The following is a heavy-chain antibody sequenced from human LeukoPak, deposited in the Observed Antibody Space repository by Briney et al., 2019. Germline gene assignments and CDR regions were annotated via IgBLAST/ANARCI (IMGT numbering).Heavy chain of an antibody. D-gene: IGHD2-2*01. Sequence: GGSLRLSCAASGFTFSDYYMSWIRQAPGKGLEWVANIKQDGSEKYYVDSVKGRFTISRDNVKNSLYLQMNSLRAEDTAVYYCARAAFLGYCSSTSCYRDYYGMAVWGQGTTVTVSS. CDR2: IKQDGSEK. V-gene: IGHV3-7*01. CDR1: GFTFSDYY. CDR3: ARAAFLGYCSSTSCYRDYYGMAV. J-gene: IGHJ6*02.